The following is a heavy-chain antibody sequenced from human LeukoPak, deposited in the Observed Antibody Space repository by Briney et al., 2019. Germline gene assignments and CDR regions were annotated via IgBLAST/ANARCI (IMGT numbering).Heavy chain of an antibody. Sequence: ASVKVSCKASRYTFTGYYMHWVRQAPGQGLEWMGWINPDSGGTNYAQKFQGRVTMTRDTSISTAYMELSRLRSDDTAVYYCARDWGSSSWYFDYWGQGTLVTVSS. CDR3: ARDWGSSSWYFDY. CDR1: RYTFTGYY. CDR2: INPDSGGT. D-gene: IGHD6-13*01. V-gene: IGHV1-2*02. J-gene: IGHJ4*02.